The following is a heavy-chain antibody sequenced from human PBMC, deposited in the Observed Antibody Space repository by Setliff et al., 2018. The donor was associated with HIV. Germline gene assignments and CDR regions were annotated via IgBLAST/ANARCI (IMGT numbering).Heavy chain of an antibody. CDR2: IYYSGSA. CDR1: GDSISRSSFF. J-gene: IGHJ4*01. V-gene: IGHV4-31*01. CDR3: ARGLSSQTYWGTRPLGLDY. D-gene: IGHD2-2*01. Sequence: PSETLSLTCSVSGDSISRSSFFWTWIRQHPGKGLEWIGYIYYSGSATYNPSLKSQASISVDTSTNEFSLKLSSVTAADTAVYYCARGLSSQTYWGTRPLGLDYWGQGSLVTVSS.